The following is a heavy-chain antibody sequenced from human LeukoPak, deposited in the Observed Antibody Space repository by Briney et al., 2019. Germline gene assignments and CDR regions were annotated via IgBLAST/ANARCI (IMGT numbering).Heavy chain of an antibody. CDR1: GGSISSGGYY. CDR3: ARDGIYCSGGSCSGRDY. CDR2: IYYSGST. Sequence: SETLSLTCTVSGGSISSGGYYWSWIRQHPGKGLEWIGYIYYSGSTNYNPSLKSRVTISVDTSKNQFSLKLSSVTAADTAVYYCARDGIYCSGGSCSGRDYWGQGTLVTVSS. J-gene: IGHJ4*02. V-gene: IGHV4-61*08. D-gene: IGHD2-15*01.